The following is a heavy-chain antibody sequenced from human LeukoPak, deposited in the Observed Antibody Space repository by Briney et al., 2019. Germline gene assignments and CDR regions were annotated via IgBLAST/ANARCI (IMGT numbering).Heavy chain of an antibody. J-gene: IGHJ4*02. D-gene: IGHD3-22*01. Sequence: PSETLSLTCSVSDDSITMYYWTWIRQPPGKGLEWIGYIYYSGSTNYNPSLKSRVTISVDTSKNQFSLKLSSVTAADTAVYYCARTPYYYDSRGPYYFDYWGQGTLVTVSS. CDR3: ARTPYYYDSRGPYYFDY. CDR1: DDSITMYY. V-gene: IGHV4-59*01. CDR2: IYYSGST.